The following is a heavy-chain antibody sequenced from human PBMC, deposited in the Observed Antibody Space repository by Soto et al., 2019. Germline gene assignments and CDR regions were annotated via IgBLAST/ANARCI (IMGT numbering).Heavy chain of an antibody. CDR2: IIPIFGTA. J-gene: IGHJ4*02. V-gene: IGHV1-69*13. Sequence: SVKVSCKASGGTFSSYAISWVRQAPGQGLEWMGGIIPIFGTANYAQKFQGRVTITADESTSTAYMELSSLRSEDTAVYYCASGYSYGYWGVFDYWGQGTLVTVSS. D-gene: IGHD5-18*01. CDR1: GGTFSSYA. CDR3: ASGYSYGYWGVFDY.